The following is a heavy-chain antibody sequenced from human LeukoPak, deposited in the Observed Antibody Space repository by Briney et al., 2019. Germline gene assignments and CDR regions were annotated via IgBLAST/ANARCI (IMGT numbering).Heavy chain of an antibody. D-gene: IGHD5/OR15-5a*01. V-gene: IGHV4-30-4*08. Sequence: SETLSLTCTVSGGSISSGDYYWSWIRQPPGKGLEWIGYIYYSGSTYYNPSLKSRVTISVDTSKNQFSLRLSSVTAADTAVYYCARCPPPGWFDPWGQGTLVTVSS. CDR2: IYYSGST. CDR3: ARCPPPGWFDP. CDR1: GGSISSGDYY. J-gene: IGHJ5*02.